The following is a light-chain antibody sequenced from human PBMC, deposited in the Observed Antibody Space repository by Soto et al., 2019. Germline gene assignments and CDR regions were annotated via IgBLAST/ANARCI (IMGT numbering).Light chain of an antibody. J-gene: IGLJ1*01. CDR3: SSYRVSSTPYV. CDR2: GVT. Sequence: QSALTQPASVSGSPGQSITISCTGSSSDVGSYNYVSWYQHHPGKAPKVIIYGVTNRPSGVTERFSGSKSGNTASLTISGLQPEDEADYYCSSYRVSSTPYVFGTGTKLTVL. CDR1: SSDVGSYNY. V-gene: IGLV2-14*03.